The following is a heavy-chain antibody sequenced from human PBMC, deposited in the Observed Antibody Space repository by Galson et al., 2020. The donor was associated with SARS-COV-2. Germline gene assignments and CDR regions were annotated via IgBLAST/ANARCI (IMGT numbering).Heavy chain of an antibody. CDR3: ARGVFSFDYGDPLGAFQGANFPPFFDY. J-gene: IGHJ4*02. D-gene: IGHD4-17*01. CDR2: ISYDGSNK. V-gene: IGHV3-30*04. CDR1: GFTFSSYA. Sequence: GESLKISCAASGFTFSSYAMHWVRQAPGKGLEWVAVISYDGSNKYYADSVKGRFTISRDNSKNTLYLQMNSLRAEDTAVYYCARGVFSFDYGDPLGAFQGANFPPFFDYWGQGTLVTVSS.